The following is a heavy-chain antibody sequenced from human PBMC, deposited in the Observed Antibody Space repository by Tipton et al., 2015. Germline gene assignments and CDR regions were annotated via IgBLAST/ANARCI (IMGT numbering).Heavy chain of an antibody. CDR2: ISSNGYNT. V-gene: IGHV3-64D*08. CDR3: ARDDDYDPGIFDY. Sequence: SLRLSCSAAGFTLSRYAMNWVRQAPGKGLEYVSAISSNGYNTYYADSVKGRFTISRDNSKNTLYLQMSSLRAEDTAVYYCARDDDYDPGIFDYWGQGTLVTVSS. J-gene: IGHJ4*02. D-gene: IGHD4-17*01. CDR1: GFTLSRYA.